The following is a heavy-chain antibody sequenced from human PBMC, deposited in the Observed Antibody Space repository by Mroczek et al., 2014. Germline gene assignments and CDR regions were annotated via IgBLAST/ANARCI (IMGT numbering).Heavy chain of an antibody. CDR2: INPNSGGT. V-gene: IGHV1-2*02. J-gene: IGHJ6*03. CDR3: ARVPGAERNYYYYYMDV. D-gene: IGHD3-10*01. Sequence: QVQLVESGAEVKKPGASVKVSCKASGYTFTGYYMHWVRQAPGQGLEWMGWINPNSGGTNYAQKFQGRVTMTRDTSISTAYMELSRLRSDDTAVYYCARVPGAERNYYYYYMDVWGKGTTVTVSS. CDR1: GYTFTGYY.